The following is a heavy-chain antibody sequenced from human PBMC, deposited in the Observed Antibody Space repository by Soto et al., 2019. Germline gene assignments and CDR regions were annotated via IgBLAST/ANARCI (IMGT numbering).Heavy chain of an antibody. CDR1: GFTVSSNY. D-gene: IGHD2-15*01. Sequence: LRLSCAASGFTVSSNYMSWVRQAPGKGLEWVSVIYSGGSTYYADSVKGRFTISRDNSKNTLYLQMNSLRAEDTAVYYCARDKGYCSGGSCYYYYYYMDVWGKGTTVTVSS. J-gene: IGHJ6*03. V-gene: IGHV3-66*01. CDR2: IYSGGST. CDR3: ARDKGYCSGGSCYYYYYYMDV.